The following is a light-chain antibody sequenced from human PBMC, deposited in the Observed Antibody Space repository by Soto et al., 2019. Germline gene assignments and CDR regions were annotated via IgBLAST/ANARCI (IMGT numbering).Light chain of an antibody. J-gene: IGLJ1*01. V-gene: IGLV2-14*01. Sequence: AQPASLSGSLWAAITLSFTGTTSDIGAYNHVSWYQQHPGRAPKLMIYDVSNRPSGVSNRFSGSKSGNTASLTISGLQAEDEADYYCSSYTTTSTLYVFGIGTKVT. CDR1: TSDIGAYNH. CDR3: SSYTTTSTLYV. CDR2: DVS.